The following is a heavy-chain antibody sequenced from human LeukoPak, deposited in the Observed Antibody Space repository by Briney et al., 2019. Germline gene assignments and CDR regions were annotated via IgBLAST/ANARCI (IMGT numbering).Heavy chain of an antibody. V-gene: IGHV4-34*01. CDR2: INHSGST. CDR1: GGSFSGYY. Sequence: PSETLSLTCAVYGGSFSGYYWSWIRQPPGKGLEWIGEINHSGSTNYNPSLKSRVTISVDTSKNQFSLKLSSVTAADTAVYYCARLPRGGNAYWGQGTLVTVSS. CDR3: ARLPRGGNAY. D-gene: IGHD1-14*01. J-gene: IGHJ4*02.